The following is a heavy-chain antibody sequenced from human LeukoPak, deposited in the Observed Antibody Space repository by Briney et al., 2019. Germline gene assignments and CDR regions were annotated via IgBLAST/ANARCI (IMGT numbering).Heavy chain of an antibody. J-gene: IGHJ4*02. V-gene: IGHV4-31*03. CDR3: ARSSFGEAYDSSGYYDY. CDR1: GGSISSGGYY. CDR2: IYYSGST. Sequence: SQTLSLTCTVSGGSISSGGYYWSWIRQHPGKGLEWIGYIYYSGSTYYNPSLKSRVTISVDTSKNQFSLKLSSVTAADTAVYYCARSSFGEAYDSSGYYDYWGQGTLVTVSS. D-gene: IGHD3-22*01.